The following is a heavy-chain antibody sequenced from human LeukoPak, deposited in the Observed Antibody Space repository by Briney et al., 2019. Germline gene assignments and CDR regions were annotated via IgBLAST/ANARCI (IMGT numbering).Heavy chain of an antibody. CDR2: IHNSGST. CDR1: SGSIGNYY. J-gene: IGHJ4*02. Sequence: SETLSLTCTVSSGSIGNYYWSWIRQPAGKELEWIGRIHNSGSTNYKPSLKSRVTMSIDTSENRFSLRLTSVTAADTALYYCARDRSSAYYRDYFDYWGQGTLVTVSS. V-gene: IGHV4-4*07. CDR3: ARDRSSAYYRDYFDY. D-gene: IGHD2-2*01.